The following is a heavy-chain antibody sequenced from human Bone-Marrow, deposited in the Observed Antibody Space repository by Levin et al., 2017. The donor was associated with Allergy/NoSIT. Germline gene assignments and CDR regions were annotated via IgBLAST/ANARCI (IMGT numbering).Heavy chain of an antibody. CDR2: INPNSGGT. V-gene: IGHV1-2*02. Sequence: ASVKVSCKASGYTFTGYYMHWVRQAPGQGLEWMGWINPNSGGTNYAQKFQGRVTMTRDTSISTAYMELSRLRSDDTAVYYCARVFSSSWLDLYFDYWGQGTLVTVSS. J-gene: IGHJ4*02. CDR3: ARVFSSSWLDLYFDY. CDR1: GYTFTGYY. D-gene: IGHD6-13*01.